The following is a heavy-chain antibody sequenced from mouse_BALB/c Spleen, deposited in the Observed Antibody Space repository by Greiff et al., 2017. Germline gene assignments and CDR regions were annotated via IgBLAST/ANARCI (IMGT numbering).Heavy chain of an antibody. V-gene: IGHV1-87*01. CDR1: GYTFTSYW. CDR3: ARITTVPYYFDY. J-gene: IGHJ2*01. D-gene: IGHD1-1*01. CDR2: IYPGDGDT. Sequence: QVHVKQSGAELARPGASVKLSCKASGYTFTSYWMQWVKQRPGQGLEWIGAIYPGDGDTRYTQKFKGKATLTADKSSSTAYMQLSSLASEDSAVYYCARITTVPYYFDYWGQGTTLTVSS.